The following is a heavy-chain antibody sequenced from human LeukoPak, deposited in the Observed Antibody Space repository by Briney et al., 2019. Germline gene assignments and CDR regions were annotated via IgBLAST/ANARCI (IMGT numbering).Heavy chain of an antibody. CDR1: GFTFSSYW. Sequence: GGSLRLSCAASGFTFSSYWMSWFRQAPGKGLEWVANIKQDGSEKYYVDSVKGRFTISRDNAKNSLYLQMNSLRAEDTAVYYCARLKWLVGYYYYYYMDVWGKGTTVTVSS. V-gene: IGHV3-7*01. CDR2: IKQDGSEK. D-gene: IGHD6-19*01. CDR3: ARLKWLVGYYYYYYMDV. J-gene: IGHJ6*03.